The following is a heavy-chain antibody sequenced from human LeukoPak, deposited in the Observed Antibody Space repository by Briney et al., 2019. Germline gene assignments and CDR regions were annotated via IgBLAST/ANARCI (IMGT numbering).Heavy chain of an antibody. CDR1: GGSISSSGYY. CDR2: IYSSGNT. Sequence: SETLSLTCTVSGGSISSSGYYWGRIRQPPGKGLDWIGSIYSSGNTYYSPSLKSRVTISLDTSKNQFSLRLSSVTAADTAVYYRARHNSGTYLDWGQGNLVTVSS. CDR3: ARHNSGTYLD. D-gene: IGHD1-26*01. J-gene: IGHJ4*02. V-gene: IGHV4-39*01.